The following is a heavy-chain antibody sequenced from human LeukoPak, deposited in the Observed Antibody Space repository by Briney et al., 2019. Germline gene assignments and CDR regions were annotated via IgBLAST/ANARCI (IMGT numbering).Heavy chain of an antibody. D-gene: IGHD3-3*01. CDR3: ARDRSGYANDAFDF. Sequence: GGSLRLSCAASGFTFSDYAMHWVRQAPGKGLEWVAVLSYGGTNKYYADSVKGRFTISRDNSKNTMFLQMNSLRAQDTAVYHCARDRSGYANDAFDFWGQGTMVTVSS. CDR2: LSYGGTNK. V-gene: IGHV3-30-3*01. CDR1: GFTFSDYA. J-gene: IGHJ3*01.